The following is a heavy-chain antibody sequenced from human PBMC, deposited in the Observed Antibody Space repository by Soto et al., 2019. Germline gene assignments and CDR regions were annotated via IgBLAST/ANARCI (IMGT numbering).Heavy chain of an antibody. CDR1: VGTLSSYR. CDR3: VRDSGAKLSSS. V-gene: IGHV1-69*13. J-gene: IGHJ4*02. D-gene: IGHD6-13*01. Sequence: SVKVSCKSSVGTLSSYRINLVRQAPGQGLEWVGGIVPIYRTADYAHKFQGRVTITADESARTSYVELRSLKSQDTAVYYCVRDSGAKLSSSWGQGTLVTVSS. CDR2: IVPIYRTA.